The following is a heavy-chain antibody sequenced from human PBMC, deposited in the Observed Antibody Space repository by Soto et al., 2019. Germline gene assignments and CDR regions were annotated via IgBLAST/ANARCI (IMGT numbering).Heavy chain of an antibody. J-gene: IGHJ4*02. D-gene: IGHD5-18*01. Sequence: ASVKVSCKASGYTFTSYGISWVRQAPGQGLEWMGWISAYNGNTNYAQKLQGRVTMTTDTSTSTAYMELRSLRPDDTAVYYCARERGWIQLWSGYFDYWGQGTLVTVSS. CDR2: ISAYNGNT. CDR3: ARERGWIQLWSGYFDY. CDR1: GYTFTSYG. V-gene: IGHV1-18*01.